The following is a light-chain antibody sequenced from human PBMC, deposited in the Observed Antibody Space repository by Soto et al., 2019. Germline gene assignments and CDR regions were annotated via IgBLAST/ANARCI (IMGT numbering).Light chain of an antibody. Sequence: QSALTQPASVSGSPGQSITISCTGTSGDIGSYNRVSWYQQHPGKAPKLIIYEVTDRPSGVSNRFSGSKSGNTASLTISGLQAEDEADYYCCSCVSGSPFDVLFGGGTKVTVL. V-gene: IGLV2-23*02. CDR2: EVT. CDR3: CSCVSGSPFDVL. CDR1: SGDIGSYNR. J-gene: IGLJ3*02.